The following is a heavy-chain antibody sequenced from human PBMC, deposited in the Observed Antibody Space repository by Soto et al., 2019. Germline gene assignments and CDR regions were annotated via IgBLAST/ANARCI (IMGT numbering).Heavy chain of an antibody. V-gene: IGHV3-23*01. J-gene: IGHJ5*02. CDR1: GFTFSSYT. D-gene: IGHD3-10*01. CDR2: IVGSGGST. CDR3: AKKAFVSTTYYKYPVDP. Sequence: GGSLRLSFVSSGFTFSSYTMSWVRQAPGKGLEWVSSIVGSGGSTYYTDSVKGRFTISRDNSKSTLYLQMNSLRAEDTALYYCAKKAFVSTTYYKYPVDPWGQGTLVTVSS.